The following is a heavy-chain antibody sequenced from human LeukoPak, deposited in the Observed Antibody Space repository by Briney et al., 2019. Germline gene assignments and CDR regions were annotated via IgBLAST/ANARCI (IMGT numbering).Heavy chain of an antibody. CDR1: GFTVSSNY. D-gene: IGHD6-13*01. V-gene: IGHV3-66*02. Sequence: GGSLRLSCAASGFTVSSNYMSWVRQAPGKGLEWVSVIYSGGSTCYADSVKGRFTISRDNSKNTLYLQMNSLRAEDTAVYYCARDASGARIAGYWGQGTLVTVSS. J-gene: IGHJ4*02. CDR2: IYSGGST. CDR3: ARDASGARIAGY.